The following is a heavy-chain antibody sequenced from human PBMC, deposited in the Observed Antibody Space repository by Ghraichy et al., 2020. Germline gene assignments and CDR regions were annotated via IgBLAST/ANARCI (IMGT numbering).Heavy chain of an antibody. J-gene: IGHJ6*03. CDR3: ARDRSYYYMDV. CDR2: IDSRSSTI. CDR1: GFTFSSYY. V-gene: IGHV3-48*02. Sequence: GVLRLSCAASGFTFSSYYMNWVRQAPGKGLEWVSHIDSRSSTIYYADSVKGRFIISRDNAKNSLYLQMNSLRDGDTAVYYCARDRSYYYMDVWGKGTTVTVSS.